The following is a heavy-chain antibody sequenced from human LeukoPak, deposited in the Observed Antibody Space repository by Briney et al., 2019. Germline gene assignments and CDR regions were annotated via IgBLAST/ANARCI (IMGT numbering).Heavy chain of an antibody. CDR3: AKDQSSGNYGTRSFDY. J-gene: IGHJ4*02. CDR1: GFTFSDYA. D-gene: IGHD3-10*01. Sequence: GGSLRLSCAVSGFTFSDYAMNWVHQAPGKGLEWVSGISGSGGSTYYADSVKGRFTISRDNSKNTLYLQMSSLRAEDTAVYYCAKDQSSGNYGTRSFDYWGQGTLVTVSS. CDR2: ISGSGGST. V-gene: IGHV3-23*01.